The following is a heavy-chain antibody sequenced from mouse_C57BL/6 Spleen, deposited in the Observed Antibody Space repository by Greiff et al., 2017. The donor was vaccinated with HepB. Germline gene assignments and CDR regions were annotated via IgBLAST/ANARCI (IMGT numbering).Heavy chain of an antibody. CDR3: ARNDYDDGYYAMDY. CDR2: INPSSGYT. CDR1: GYTFTSYT. D-gene: IGHD2-4*01. Sequence: QVQLQQSGAELARPGASVKMSCKASGYTFTSYTMHWVKQRPGQGLEWIGYINPSSGYTKYNQKFKDKATLTADKSSSTAYMQLSSLTSEDSAVYYCARNDYDDGYYAMDYWGQGTSVTVSS. J-gene: IGHJ4*01. V-gene: IGHV1-4*01.